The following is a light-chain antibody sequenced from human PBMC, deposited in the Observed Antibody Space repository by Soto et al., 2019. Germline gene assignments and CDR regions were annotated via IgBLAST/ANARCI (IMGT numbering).Light chain of an antibody. CDR1: SSNIGAGYD. V-gene: IGLV1-40*01. Sequence: QSVLTQPPSVSGAPGQRVTISCTGSSSNIGAGYDVHGYHQLPGTAPKLLIYGNNNRPSGVPDRFSGSKSGTSASLAITGLQSDDEADYYCQSYDSRLSGYVFGSGTKLTVL. CDR3: QSYDSRLSGYV. CDR2: GNN. J-gene: IGLJ1*01.